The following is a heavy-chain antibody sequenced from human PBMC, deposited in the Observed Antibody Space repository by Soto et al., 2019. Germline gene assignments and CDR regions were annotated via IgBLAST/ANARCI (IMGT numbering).Heavy chain of an antibody. CDR2: IYHSGST. CDR1: VGSISSINW. Sequence: SETLSLTFAVSVGSISSINWGGWVRQPPGKGLEWIGEIYHSGSTNYNPSLKSRVTIPVDKSKNQFSLKLSSVTAADTAVYYCARVEETTWYYYGMDVWGQGTTVT. CDR3: ARVEETTWYYYGMDV. V-gene: IGHV4-4*02. J-gene: IGHJ6*02. D-gene: IGHD1-7*01.